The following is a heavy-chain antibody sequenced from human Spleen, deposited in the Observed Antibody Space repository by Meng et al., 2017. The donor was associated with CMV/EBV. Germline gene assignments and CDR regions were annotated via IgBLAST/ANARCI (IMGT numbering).Heavy chain of an antibody. Sequence: ASVKGSCKASGYTFTAHYFHWVRQAPGQGLEWMGWIHPHRGDTNYAQQFQGRVTLTRDTSTNTGYMELTRLTSDDTAVYYCARDNNWGPDYWGQGTLVTVSS. CDR3: ARDNNWGPDY. J-gene: IGHJ4*02. CDR2: IHPHRGDT. CDR1: GYTFTAHY. D-gene: IGHD7-27*01. V-gene: IGHV1-2*02.